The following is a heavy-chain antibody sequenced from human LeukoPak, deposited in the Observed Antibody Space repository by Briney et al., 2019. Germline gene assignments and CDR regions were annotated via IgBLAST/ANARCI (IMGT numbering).Heavy chain of an antibody. CDR3: ARQTGSGLFILP. D-gene: IGHD3/OR15-3a*01. Sequence: WVRQAPGKGLEWIGSIYYSGNTYYNASLKSRVSISIDTSKNQFSLMLTSVTAADTAVYYCARQTGSGLFILPGGQGTLVTVSS. CDR2: IYYSGNT. V-gene: IGHV4-39*01. J-gene: IGHJ4*02.